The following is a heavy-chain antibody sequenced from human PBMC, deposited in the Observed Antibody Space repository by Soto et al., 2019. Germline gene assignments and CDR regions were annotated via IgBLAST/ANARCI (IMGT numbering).Heavy chain of an antibody. CDR2: ISGSGGST. CDR3: AKKGGGSRSGMDV. Sequence: GGSLRLSCAASGFTFSSYAMSWFRQAPGKGLEWVSAISGSGGSTYYADSVKGRFTISRDNSKNTLYLQMNSLRAEDTAVYYCAKKGGGSRSGMDVWGQGTTVTVSS. V-gene: IGHV3-23*01. D-gene: IGHD2-15*01. J-gene: IGHJ6*02. CDR1: GFTFSSYA.